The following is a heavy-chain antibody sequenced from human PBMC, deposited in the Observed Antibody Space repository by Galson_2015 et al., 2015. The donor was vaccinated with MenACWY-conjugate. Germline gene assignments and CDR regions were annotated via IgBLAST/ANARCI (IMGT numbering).Heavy chain of an antibody. D-gene: IGHD2-15*01. CDR3: AKVAGYCSDDTCYSDY. CDR2: LSDSGGHT. J-gene: IGHJ4*02. V-gene: IGHV3-23*01. Sequence: SLRLSCAASGFTFSSFAMSWVRQAPGKGLEWVSALSDSGGHTHHPDSLKGRFTNSRDNPLRTLYFEMNSLRAEDTAVYYCAKVAGYCSDDTCYSDYWGQGTLVTVSS. CDR1: GFTFSSFA.